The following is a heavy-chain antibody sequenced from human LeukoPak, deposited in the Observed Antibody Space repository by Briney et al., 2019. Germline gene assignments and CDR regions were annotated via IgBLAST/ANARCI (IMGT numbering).Heavy chain of an antibody. CDR2: ISPNRGGT. CDR3: ARLGSSDI. CDR1: ANTFTGYY. D-gene: IGHD3-16*01. J-gene: IGHJ3*02. Sequence: ASVKVSCKASANTFTGYYMHWVRQAPGQGLEWMGWISPNRGGTNYAQKFHGRVTMTRDTSISTAYMQLSRLTSDDTAVYYCARLGSSDIWGQGTMVSVPS. V-gene: IGHV1-2*02.